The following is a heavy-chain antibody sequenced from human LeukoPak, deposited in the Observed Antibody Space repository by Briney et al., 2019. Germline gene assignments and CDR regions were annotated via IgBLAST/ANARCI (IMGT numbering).Heavy chain of an antibody. V-gene: IGHV4-34*01. J-gene: IGHJ4*02. D-gene: IGHD6-13*01. CDR2: ISHSGST. Sequence: SKTLSLTCAVYGGSFSDYFWSWIRKSPGKGLEWIGQISHSGSTNYNPSLKSPLTISIDTSKKYFSLKLSSVTAADTAVYYCARGGIAAAGTRTTPFDYWGQGTLVTVSS. CDR1: GGSFSDYF. CDR3: ARGGIAAAGTRTTPFDY.